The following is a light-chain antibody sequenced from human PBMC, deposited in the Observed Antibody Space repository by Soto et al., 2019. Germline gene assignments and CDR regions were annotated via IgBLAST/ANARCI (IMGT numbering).Light chain of an antibody. V-gene: IGKV3-20*01. J-gene: IGKJ4*01. CDR2: AAS. CDR1: RSITSRH. Sequence: DIVLTQSPGTLSVSPGERATLSCRASRSITSRHLAWYQQKPGQAPRLLIFAASGRPAAIPDRFSGSGSGTDFTLTISRLEPEDFAMYYCQQYGVSPTTFGGGTKVELK. CDR3: QQYGVSPTT.